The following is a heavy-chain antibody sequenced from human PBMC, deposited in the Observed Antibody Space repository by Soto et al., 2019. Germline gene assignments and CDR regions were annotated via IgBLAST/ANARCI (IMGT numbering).Heavy chain of an antibody. CDR3: ARDYGPPDSSGSHAEYFQH. V-gene: IGHV1-69*04. J-gene: IGHJ1*01. CDR2: IIPILGIA. CDR1: GGTFSSYT. D-gene: IGHD3-22*01. Sequence: GASVKVSCKASGGTFSSYTISWVRQAPGQGLEWMGRIIPILGIANYAQKFQGRVTITADKSTSTAYMELSSLRSEDTAVYYCARDYGPPDSSGSHAEYFQHWGQGTLVTVSS.